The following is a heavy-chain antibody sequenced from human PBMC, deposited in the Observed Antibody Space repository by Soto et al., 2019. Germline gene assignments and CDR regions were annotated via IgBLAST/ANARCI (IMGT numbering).Heavy chain of an antibody. V-gene: IGHV4-61*01. CDR1: GGSVSSGSYY. CDR2: ISDSGST. J-gene: IGHJ4*02. Sequence: SETLSLTCTVSGGSVSSGSYYWSWIRRPPGKGLEWIGYISDSGSTNYKSSLKSRVTISVDTSKNQFSLKLSSVTAADTAVYYCARASIAAAGIHYWGQGTLVTVSS. D-gene: IGHD6-13*01. CDR3: ARASIAAAGIHY.